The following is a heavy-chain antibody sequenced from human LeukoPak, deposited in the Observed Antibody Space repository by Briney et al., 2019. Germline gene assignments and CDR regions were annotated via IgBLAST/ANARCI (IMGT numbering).Heavy chain of an antibody. J-gene: IGHJ4*02. V-gene: IGHV3-7*04. CDR2: IKQDGSAK. CDR1: GFTFSNYW. CDR3: ARTIREQWLTIDY. D-gene: IGHD6-19*01. Sequence: PGGSLRLSCAASGFTFSNYWMNWVRQAPGKGLEWVANIKQDGSAKYYVDSVKGRFTISRDNAKNSLYLQMNSLGAEDTAVYYCARTIREQWLTIDYWGQGILVTFSS.